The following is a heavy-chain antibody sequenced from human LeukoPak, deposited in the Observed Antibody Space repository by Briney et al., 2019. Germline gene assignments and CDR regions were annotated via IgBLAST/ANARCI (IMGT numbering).Heavy chain of an antibody. V-gene: IGHV1-46*01. J-gene: IGHJ4*02. D-gene: IGHD1-7*01. Sequence: ASVKVSCKASGYTFTSYYMYWVRQAPGQGLEWMGIINPSGGSTSYAQKFQGRVTMTRDTSTSTVYMELSSLRSEDTAVYYCARDGKLELPFVYWGQGTLVTVSS. CDR2: INPSGGST. CDR3: ARDGKLELPFVY. CDR1: GYTFTSYY.